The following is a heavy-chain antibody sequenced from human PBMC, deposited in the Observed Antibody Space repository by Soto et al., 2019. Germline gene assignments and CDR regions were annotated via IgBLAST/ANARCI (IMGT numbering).Heavy chain of an antibody. CDR3: AKVIAARLDAFDI. V-gene: IGHV3-23*01. CDR2: ISGSGCST. J-gene: IGHJ3*02. D-gene: IGHD6-6*01. CDR1: GFTFSSYA. Sequence: GGSLRLSCAASGFTFSSYAMSWVRHAPGKGLEWVSAISGSGCSTYYADSVKGRFTISRDNSKNTLYLQMNSLRAEDTAVYYCAKVIAARLDAFDIWGQGTMVTVSS.